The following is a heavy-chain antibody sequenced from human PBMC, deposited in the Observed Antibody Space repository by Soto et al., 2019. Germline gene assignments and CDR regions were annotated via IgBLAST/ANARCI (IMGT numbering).Heavy chain of an antibody. D-gene: IGHD3-10*01. CDR2: IYYSGST. J-gene: IGHJ5*02. Sequence: SETLSLTCTVSGGSISSYYWSWIRQPPGKGLEWIGYIYYSGSTNYNPSLKSRVTISVDTSKNQFSLKLSSVTAADTAVYYCARKHYYGSGSYIGNWFDPWGQGTLVTVSS. CDR3: ARKHYYGSGSYIGNWFDP. V-gene: IGHV4-59*08. CDR1: GGSISSYY.